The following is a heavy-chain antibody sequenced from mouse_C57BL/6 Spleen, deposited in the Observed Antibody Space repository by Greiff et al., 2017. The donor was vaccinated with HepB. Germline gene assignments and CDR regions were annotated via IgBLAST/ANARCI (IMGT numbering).Heavy chain of an antibody. V-gene: IGHV1-54*01. CDR2: INPGSGGT. CDR3: ALTGTEGAWFAY. CDR1: GYAFTNYL. D-gene: IGHD4-1*01. J-gene: IGHJ3*01. Sequence: VQLQQSGAELVRPGTSVKVSCKASGYAFTNYLIEWVKQRPGQGLEWIGVINPGSGGTNDNEKFKGKATVTADKSSRTAYLQSSSLKSEDNAVYFCALTGTEGAWFAYWGQGTLVTVSA.